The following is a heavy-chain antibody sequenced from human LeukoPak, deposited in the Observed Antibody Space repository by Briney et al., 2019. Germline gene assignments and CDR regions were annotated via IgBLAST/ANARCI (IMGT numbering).Heavy chain of an antibody. CDR3: AKVRRYSSGWYSVDY. V-gene: IGHV3-23*01. CDR1: GFTFSSYA. Sequence: GGSLRLSCAASGFTFSSYAMSWVRQAPGKGLEWVSAISGSGGSTYYADSVKGRFTISRDNSKNTLYLQMNSLRAEDTAVYYCAKVRRYSSGWYSVDYWGQGTLVTVSS. J-gene: IGHJ4*02. D-gene: IGHD6-19*01. CDR2: ISGSGGST.